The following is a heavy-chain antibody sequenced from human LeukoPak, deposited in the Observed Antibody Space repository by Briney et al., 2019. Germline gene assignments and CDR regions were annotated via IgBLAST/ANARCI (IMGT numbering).Heavy chain of an antibody. V-gene: IGHV3-23*01. D-gene: IGHD5-18*01. CDR1: GFTFSSYA. Sequence: GGSLRLSCAASGFTFSSYAMNWVRQAPGKGLEWVSAITGSGGRTYYADSVKGRFTISRDNSKNTLYLQMNSLRAEDTAVYYCARGGVGYSYARYYFDYWGQGTLVTVSS. J-gene: IGHJ4*02. CDR3: ARGGVGYSYARYYFDY. CDR2: ITGSGGRT.